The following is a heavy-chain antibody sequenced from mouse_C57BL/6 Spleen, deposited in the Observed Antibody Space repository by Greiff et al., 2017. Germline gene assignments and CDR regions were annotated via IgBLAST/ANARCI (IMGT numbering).Heavy chain of an antibody. Sequence: VQLQQSGAELVRPGASVTLSCKASGYTFTDYEMHWVKQTPVHGLEWIGAIDPETGGTAYNQKFKGKAILTADKSSSTAYMELRSLTSEDSAVYYCTRDGNYAFDVWGTGTTVTVSS. CDR2: IDPETGGT. J-gene: IGHJ1*03. CDR3: TRDGNYAFDV. CDR1: GYTFTDYE. D-gene: IGHD2-1*01. V-gene: IGHV1-15*01.